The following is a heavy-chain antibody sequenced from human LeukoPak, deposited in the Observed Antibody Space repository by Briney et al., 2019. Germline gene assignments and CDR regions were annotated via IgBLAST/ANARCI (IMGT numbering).Heavy chain of an antibody. CDR3: ARDRGASGWLDY. V-gene: IGHV4-34*01. Sequence: SETLSLTCAVYGGSFSGYYWSWIHQPPGKGLEWIGEINHSGSTNYNPSLKSRVTISVDTSKNQFSLQLNSVTPEDTAVYYCARDRGASGWLDYWGQGTLVTVSS. J-gene: IGHJ4*02. CDR1: GGSFSGYY. D-gene: IGHD6-19*01. CDR2: INHSGST.